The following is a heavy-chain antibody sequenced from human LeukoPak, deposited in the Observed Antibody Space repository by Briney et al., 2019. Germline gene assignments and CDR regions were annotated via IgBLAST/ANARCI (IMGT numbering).Heavy chain of an antibody. Sequence: GGSLRLSCAASGFTFSSYAMSWVRQAPGKGPEWVSAISGSGGSTYYADSVKGRFTISRDNSKNTLYLQMSSLRAEDTAVYYCVKGRHWYYYGMDVWGQGTTVTVSS. D-gene: IGHD3-3*02. CDR1: GFTFSSYA. CDR3: VKGRHWYYYGMDV. CDR2: ISGSGGST. V-gene: IGHV3-23*01. J-gene: IGHJ6*02.